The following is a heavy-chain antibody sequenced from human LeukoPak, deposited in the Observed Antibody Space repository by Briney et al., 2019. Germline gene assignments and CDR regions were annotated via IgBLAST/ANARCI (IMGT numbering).Heavy chain of an antibody. CDR2: IWYDGSNK. Sequence: GRSLRLSCAASGFTFSSYGMHWVRQAPGKGLEWVAVIWYDGSNKYYAASVRGRFTISRDNSKNTLYLQMNSLRAEDTAVYYCARDRQQWLETIDYWGQGTLVTVSS. CDR3: ARDRQQWLETIDY. J-gene: IGHJ4*02. V-gene: IGHV3-33*01. CDR1: GFTFSSYG. D-gene: IGHD6-19*01.